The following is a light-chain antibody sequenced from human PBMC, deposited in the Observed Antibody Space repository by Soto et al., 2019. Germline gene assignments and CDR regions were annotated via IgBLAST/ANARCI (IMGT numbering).Light chain of an antibody. CDR2: GAS. CDR1: QSVGSIY. V-gene: IGKV3-20*01. Sequence: DIVLTQSPGTLSLSPGERATLSCRASQSVGSIYLAWYQQKPGQAPRLLIHGASSRATGIPDRFSGSGSGTDFTLTISRLEPEDFATYYCQQSYSTPWTFGQGTKVDIK. CDR3: QQSYSTPWT. J-gene: IGKJ1*01.